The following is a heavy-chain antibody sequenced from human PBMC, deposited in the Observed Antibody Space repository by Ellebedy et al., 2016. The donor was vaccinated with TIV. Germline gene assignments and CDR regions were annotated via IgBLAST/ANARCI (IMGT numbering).Heavy chain of an antibody. D-gene: IGHD3-10*01. Sequence: AASVKVSCKASGYTFASYGVSWVRQAPGQGLEWMGWVSANNGDTNYAQKLQGRVTMTTDTSTGTAYMDLRSLRSDDTAVYYCARDFYYYGSGSWEDTFDIWGQGTMVTVSS. CDR1: GYTFASYG. CDR3: ARDFYYYGSGSWEDTFDI. CDR2: VSANNGDT. J-gene: IGHJ3*02. V-gene: IGHV1-18*01.